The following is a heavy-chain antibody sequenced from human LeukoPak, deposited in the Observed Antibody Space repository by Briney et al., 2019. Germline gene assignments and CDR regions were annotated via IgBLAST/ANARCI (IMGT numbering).Heavy chain of an antibody. CDR1: GFTFSTYS. Sequence: PGGSLRLSCAASGFTFSTYSMNWVRQAPGKGLEWVSYISSSSVTIYYADSVKGRFTISRGNAKNSLYLQMNSLRAEDTAVYYCARGGLSSAASFDYGGQGTLVTVSS. D-gene: IGHD6-19*01. V-gene: IGHV3-48*01. CDR2: ISSSSVTI. J-gene: IGHJ4*02. CDR3: ARGGLSSAASFDY.